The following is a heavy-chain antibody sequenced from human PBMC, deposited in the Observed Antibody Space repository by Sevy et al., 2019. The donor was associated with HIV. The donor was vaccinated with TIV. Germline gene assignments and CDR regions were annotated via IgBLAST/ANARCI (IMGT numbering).Heavy chain of an antibody. J-gene: IGHJ4*02. V-gene: IGHV3-21*01. D-gene: IGHD2-2*01. Sequence: GGSLRLSCAASGFTFSSYSMNWVRQAPGKGLEWVSSISTSSSYTYYADSVKGRFTISRDNAKNSLYLQMNSLRAEDTAVDYCARGPIVVVPAAPPPDFDYWGQGTLVTVSS. CDR2: ISTSSSYT. CDR1: GFTFSSYS. CDR3: ARGPIVVVPAAPPPDFDY.